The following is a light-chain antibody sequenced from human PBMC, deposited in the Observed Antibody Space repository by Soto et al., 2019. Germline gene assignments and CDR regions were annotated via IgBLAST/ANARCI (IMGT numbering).Light chain of an antibody. CDR1: SSNIGTGYD. CDR2: END. J-gene: IGLJ2*01. Sequence: QSVLTQPPSVSGAPGQRVTISCTGSSSNIGTGYDVHWYQQLPETAPKLLIYENDKRPSGVPDRFSGSRSGTSASLAITGLEAADEADYYCQSYDSSLSAPIFGGGTKLTVL. CDR3: QSYDSSLSAPI. V-gene: IGLV1-40*01.